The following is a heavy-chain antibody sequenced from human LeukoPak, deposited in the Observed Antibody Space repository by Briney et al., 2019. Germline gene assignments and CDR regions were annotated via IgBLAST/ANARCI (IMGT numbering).Heavy chain of an antibody. J-gene: IGHJ2*01. D-gene: IGHD3-22*01. CDR1: GFTFSDYA. V-gene: IGHV3-23*01. Sequence: GGSLRLSCAASGFTFSDYAMSWVRQAPGEGLVWVSGISGGGGTTYYGDSVKGRFIISRDNSKNTLYLRMDSLRAEDTAVYYCARGSRRDYDSSGYYYFWYFDLWGRGTLVTVSS. CDR2: ISGGGGTT. CDR3: ARGSRRDYDSSGYYYFWYFDL.